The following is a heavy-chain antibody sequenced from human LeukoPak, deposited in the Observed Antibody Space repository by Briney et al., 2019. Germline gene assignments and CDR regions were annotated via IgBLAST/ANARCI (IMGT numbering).Heavy chain of an antibody. CDR1: GFTLSSYG. V-gene: IGHV3-30*02. D-gene: IGHD5-18*01. CDR3: AKDRATAMVTLYYFVY. CDR2: IRYDGSNK. Sequence: PGRSLRLSSAPSGFTLSSYGMHWVRQAPGKGLEWVAFIRYDGSNKYYADSVKGRFTISRDNSKNTLYLQMNSLIAEDTAVYYCAKDRATAMVTLYYFVYWGQGTLVTV. J-gene: IGHJ4*02.